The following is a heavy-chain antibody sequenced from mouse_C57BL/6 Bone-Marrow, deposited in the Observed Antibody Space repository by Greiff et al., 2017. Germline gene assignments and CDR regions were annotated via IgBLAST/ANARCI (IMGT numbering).Heavy chain of an antibody. D-gene: IGHD1-1*02. Sequence: VQLQQSGAELVMPGASVKLSCKASGYTFTSYWMHWVKQRPGQGLEWIGEIDPSDSYTNYNQKFKGKSTLTVDKSSSTAYMQLSSLTSEYSAVYYCAREGSMASYYFDYWGQGTTLTVSS. CDR2: IDPSDSYT. V-gene: IGHV1-69*01. CDR3: AREGSMASYYFDY. J-gene: IGHJ2*01. CDR1: GYTFTSYW.